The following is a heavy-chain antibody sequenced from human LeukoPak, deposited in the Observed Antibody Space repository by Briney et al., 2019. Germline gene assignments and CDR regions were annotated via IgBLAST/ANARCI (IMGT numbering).Heavy chain of an antibody. Sequence: PSETLSLTCTVSGGSISSYYWSWIRQPAGKGLEWIGRIYTSGSTNYNPSLKSRVTISVDKSKNQFSLKLSSVTAADMAVYYCARDYVTTDCYYMDVWGKGTTVTVSS. CDR2: IYTSGST. D-gene: IGHD4-11*01. CDR1: GGSISSYY. V-gene: IGHV4-4*07. J-gene: IGHJ6*03. CDR3: ARDYVTTDCYYMDV.